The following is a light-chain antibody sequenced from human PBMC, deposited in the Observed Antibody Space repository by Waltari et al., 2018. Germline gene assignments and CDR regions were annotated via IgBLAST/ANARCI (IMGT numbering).Light chain of an antibody. J-gene: IGKJ2*01. V-gene: IGKV3-11*01. CDR2: DAS. CDR1: QSVSTY. Sequence: EIVLTQSPATLSFSPGERATLSCRASQSVSTYLAWYQQKPGQAPRLLIYDASKRATGIPARFSGSGSGTDFTLTISSLQPEDFATYYCQQTVTTPPEFTFGLGTKLQIK. CDR3: QQTVTTPPEFT.